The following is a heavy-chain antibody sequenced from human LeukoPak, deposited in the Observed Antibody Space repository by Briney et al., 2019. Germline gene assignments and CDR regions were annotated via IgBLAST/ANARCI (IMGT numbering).Heavy chain of an antibody. CDR2: ISQSGTT. Sequence: SETLSLTCTVSGYSIRSGYFWGWIRQPPGKGLEWIGSISQSGTTYYNPSLKSRITISHDTSKNQFSLKVNSVAAADTAAYYCTREEGGTTVDYWGQGTLVTVSS. D-gene: IGHD1-1*01. J-gene: IGHJ4*02. CDR1: GYSIRSGYF. CDR3: TREEGGTTVDY. V-gene: IGHV4-38-2*02.